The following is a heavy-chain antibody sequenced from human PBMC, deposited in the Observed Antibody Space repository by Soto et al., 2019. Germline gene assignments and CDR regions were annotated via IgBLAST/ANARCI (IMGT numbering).Heavy chain of an antibody. Sequence: LETLSLTCPVSGGSISNYYWSWIRQAPGKGLEWIGYIHYSGSTNYSPSLKSRVTISVDTSKNQFSLKLSSVTAADTAVYYCARAYCSGATCAPYNWFDPWGQGTLVIVSS. J-gene: IGHJ5*02. D-gene: IGHD2-15*01. CDR3: ARAYCSGATCAPYNWFDP. CDR2: IHYSGST. V-gene: IGHV4-59*01. CDR1: GGSISNYY.